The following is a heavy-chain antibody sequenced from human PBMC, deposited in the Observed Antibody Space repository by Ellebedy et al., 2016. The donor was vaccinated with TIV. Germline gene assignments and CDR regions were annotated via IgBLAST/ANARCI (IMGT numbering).Heavy chain of an antibody. CDR3: ARDQWLGRAYYFDY. V-gene: IGHV3-7*01. D-gene: IGHD6-19*01. Sequence: GESLKISCATSGFTFSNYWMTWIRQAPGKGLGWVANIKQDGSEKYSIDSVKGRFSISRDNAKNSMYLQMNSLRDEDTAVYYCARDQWLGRAYYFDYWGQGTLLTVSS. CDR1: GFTFSNYW. CDR2: IKQDGSEK. J-gene: IGHJ4*02.